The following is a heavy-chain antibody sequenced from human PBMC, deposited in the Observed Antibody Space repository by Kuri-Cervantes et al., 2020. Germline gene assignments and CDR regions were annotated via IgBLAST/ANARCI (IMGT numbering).Heavy chain of an antibody. CDR2: IYYSGST. J-gene: IGHJ4*02. CDR3: ARASRGNYYDSRGGGIDY. D-gene: IGHD3-22*01. Sequence: SETLSLTCTVSGGSISSSSYYWGWIRQPPGKGLEWIGSIYYSGSTNYNPSLKSRVTISVDTSKNQFSLKLSSVTAADTAVYYCARASRGNYYDSRGGGIDYWGQGTLVTVSS. V-gene: IGHV4-39*07. CDR1: GGSISSSSYY.